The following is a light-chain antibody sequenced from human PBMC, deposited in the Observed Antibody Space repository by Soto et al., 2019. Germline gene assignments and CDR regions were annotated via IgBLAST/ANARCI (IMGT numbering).Light chain of an antibody. CDR3: QQYGDSPVT. Sequence: EIVLTQSPGSLSLSPGERATLSCRASQSVNFYLAWYQQEPGQAPRLLISDASSRATDVPDRFSGSGSGTDFSLTISRLEPEDFAVYYCQQYGDSPVTFGQGTKVDIK. V-gene: IGKV3-20*01. CDR2: DAS. J-gene: IGKJ1*01. CDR1: QSVNFY.